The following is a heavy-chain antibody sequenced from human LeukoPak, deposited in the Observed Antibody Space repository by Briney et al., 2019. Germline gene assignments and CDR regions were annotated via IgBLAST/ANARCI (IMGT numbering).Heavy chain of an antibody. CDR1: VFTISSYA. J-gene: IGHJ5*02. D-gene: IGHD6-25*01. CDR3: ARERGQAAENWFDP. CDR2: ISYDGSNK. V-gene: IGHV3-30-3*01. Sequence: GGSLRLSCAASVFTISSYAMHWVRQAPGKGLEWVAVISYDGSNKYYADSVKARFTISRDNSKNTLYLQMNSLRAEDTAVYYCARERGQAAENWFDPWGQGTLVTVSS.